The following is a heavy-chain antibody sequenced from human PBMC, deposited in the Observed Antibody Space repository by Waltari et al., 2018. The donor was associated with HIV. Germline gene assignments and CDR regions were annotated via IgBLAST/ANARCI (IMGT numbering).Heavy chain of an antibody. D-gene: IGHD3-3*01. CDR2: IYYSGST. CDR1: GDSITGYY. V-gene: IGHV4-59*01. CDR3: ARHYNVWSGYYGDREY. Sequence: QVQLQESGPGLVKPSETLSLTCTVSGDSITGYYWSWVRQPPGKGLEWIGHIYYSGSTTYNPTLKSRVTIAVDTSKNKLSLKLSSVTAADTAVFYCARHYNVWSGYYGDREYWGQGALVTVSS. J-gene: IGHJ4*02.